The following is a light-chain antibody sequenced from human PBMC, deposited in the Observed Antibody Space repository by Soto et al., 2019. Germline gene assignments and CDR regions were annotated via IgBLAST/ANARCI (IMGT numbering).Light chain of an antibody. V-gene: IGLV2-14*01. J-gene: IGLJ1*01. Sequence: QSVLTQPASVSLSPGQAITISCIGSSSDVGAHNFVSLYQHHPGKAPKLMIYEVSNRPSGVSNRFSGSKSGNTASLTISGLQAEDEADYYCNSYTSSNTYVFGSGTKVTVL. CDR2: EVS. CDR3: NSYTSSNTYV. CDR1: SSDVGAHNF.